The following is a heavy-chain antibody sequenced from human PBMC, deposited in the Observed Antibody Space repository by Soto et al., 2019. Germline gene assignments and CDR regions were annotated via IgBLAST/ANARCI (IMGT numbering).Heavy chain of an antibody. D-gene: IGHD6-13*01. CDR1: GFTFSDYY. V-gene: IGHV3-11*05. CDR2: ISSSSSYT. Sequence: QVQLVESGGGLVKPGGSLRLSCAASGFTFSDYYMSWIRQAPGKGLEWVSYISSSSSYTNYADSVKGRFTISRDNAKNSLYLQMHSLRAEDTGVDYCARDLSSSWFYYGMDVWGQGTTVTVSS. CDR3: ARDLSSSWFYYGMDV. J-gene: IGHJ6*02.